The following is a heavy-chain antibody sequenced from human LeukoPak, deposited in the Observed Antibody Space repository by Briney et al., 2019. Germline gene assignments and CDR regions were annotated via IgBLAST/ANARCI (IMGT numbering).Heavy chain of an antibody. J-gene: IGHJ3*02. CDR1: GGSISSSSDY. CDR3: ARRVWATSISRDAFDI. CDR2: IYYSGST. V-gene: IGHV4-39*07. Sequence: SETLSLTCTVSGGSISSSSDYWAWIQQPPGKGLEWIGSIYYSGSTNHNPSLKSRVTISVDTSKNQFSLKLSSVTAADTAVYYCARRVWATSISRDAFDIWGQGTMVTVSS. D-gene: IGHD1-26*01.